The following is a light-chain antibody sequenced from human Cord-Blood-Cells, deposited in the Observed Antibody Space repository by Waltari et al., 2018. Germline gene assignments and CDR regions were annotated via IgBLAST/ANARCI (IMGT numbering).Light chain of an antibody. CDR1: TSDVWSDNL. CDR3: CSYAGSSTFV. CDR2: EGS. J-gene: IGLJ2*01. Sequence: QSALTQPAAVSGSPGQSLTISCTGTTSDVWSDNLVPWYQQHPGKAPKLMIYEGSKRPSGVSNLFSGSKSGNTASLTISGLQAEDEADYYCCSYAGSSTFVFGGGTKLTVL. V-gene: IGLV2-23*03.